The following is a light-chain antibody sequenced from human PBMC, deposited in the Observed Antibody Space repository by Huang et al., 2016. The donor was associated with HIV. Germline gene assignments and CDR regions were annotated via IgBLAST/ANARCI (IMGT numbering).Light chain of an antibody. CDR3: QQSYNTPLT. Sequence: QMTQSPSSLSASVGDRVTITCRASQSINRYLNWYQQKPGKAPKVLIYAASSLQSGVPSRFSGSGSGTDFTLTINSLQPEDFAIYYCQQSYNTPLTFGGGTRLEIK. CDR1: QSINRY. CDR2: AAS. V-gene: IGKV1-39*01. J-gene: IGKJ4*01.